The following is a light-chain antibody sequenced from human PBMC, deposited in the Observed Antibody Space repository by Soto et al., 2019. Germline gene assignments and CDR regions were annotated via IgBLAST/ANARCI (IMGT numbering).Light chain of an antibody. CDR2: DAS. Sequence: ENVLTQSPCTLSLSPGESATLSCRASQNVARNYLAWFQQRPGQAPRLLIYDASTRATGIPDRFSGSGSGTDFTLTISRLEPEDFAVYFCQQYATSPLAFGGRTKVDIK. CDR1: QNVARNY. CDR3: QQYATSPLA. J-gene: IGKJ4*01. V-gene: IGKV3-20*01.